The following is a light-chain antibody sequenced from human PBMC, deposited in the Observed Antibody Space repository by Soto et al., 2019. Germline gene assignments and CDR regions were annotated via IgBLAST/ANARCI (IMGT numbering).Light chain of an antibody. V-gene: IGLV2-23*01. CDR3: CSYADSSTLV. CDR2: EGS. CDR1: SSDVGSYNL. J-gene: IGLJ2*01. Sequence: QSALTQPASVSGSPGQSITISCTGTSSDVGSYNLVSWYQQYPGKAPKLMIYEGSKRPSGISNRFSGSKSGNTASLTISGLQAEDEADYYCCSYADSSTLVFGGGTKVTVL.